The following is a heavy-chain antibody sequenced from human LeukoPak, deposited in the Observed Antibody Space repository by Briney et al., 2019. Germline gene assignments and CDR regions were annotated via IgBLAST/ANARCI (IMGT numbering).Heavy chain of an antibody. CDR1: GFIFKKYW. J-gene: IGHJ3*02. V-gene: IGHV3-7*01. D-gene: IGHD2-2*01. CDR3: ASAPMPDCSSTSCWAFDI. CDR2: IKEDGSEK. Sequence: GGSLRLSCAASGFIFKKYWMNWVRQVPGKGLECLANIKEDGSEKYYVDSVKGRFTISRDNAKNSLYLQMNSLRAEDTAVYYCASAPMPDCSSTSCWAFDIWGQGTMVTVSS.